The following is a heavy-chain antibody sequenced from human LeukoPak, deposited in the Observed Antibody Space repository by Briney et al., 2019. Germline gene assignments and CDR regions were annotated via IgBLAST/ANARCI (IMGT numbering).Heavy chain of an antibody. V-gene: IGHV3-30*18. CDR3: AKDQNEDDAFDI. D-gene: IGHD1-1*01. Sequence: PGGSLRLSCAASGFTFSNYGMHWVRQAPGKGLEWVAVISYDGSKKYYADSVKGRFTISRDNSKNTLYLQMNSLRAEDTAVYYCAKDQNEDDAFDIWGQGTMVTVSS. J-gene: IGHJ3*02. CDR1: GFTFSNYG. CDR2: ISYDGSKK.